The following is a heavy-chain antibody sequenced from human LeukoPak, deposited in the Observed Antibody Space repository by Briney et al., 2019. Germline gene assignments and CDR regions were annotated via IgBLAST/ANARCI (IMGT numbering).Heavy chain of an antibody. CDR3: ARDGSVGATADY. V-gene: IGHV1-69*04. CDR2: IIPILGIA. CDR1: GGTFSSYA. D-gene: IGHD1-26*01. Sequence: ASVKVSCKASGGTFSSYAISWVRQAPGQGLEWMGRIIPILGIANYAQKFQGRVTITADKSTSTAYMELSSLRSEDTAVYYCARDGSVGATADYWGQGTLVTLSS. J-gene: IGHJ4*02.